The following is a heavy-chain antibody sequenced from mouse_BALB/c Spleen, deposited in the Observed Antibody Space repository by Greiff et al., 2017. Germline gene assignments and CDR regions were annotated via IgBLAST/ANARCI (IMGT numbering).Heavy chain of an antibody. D-gene: IGHD2-3*01. Sequence: EVKLVESGGGLVKPGGSLKLSCAASGFTFSSYAMSWVRQSPEKRLEWVAEISSGGSYTYYPDTVTGRFTISRDNAKNTLYLEMSSLRSEDTARYYWASKGIYDVYPFLPYGGQGLWSLSLQ. J-gene: IGHJ3*01. CDR3: ASKGIYDVYPFLPY. V-gene: IGHV5-9-4*01. CDR1: GFTFSSYA. CDR2: ISSGGSYT.